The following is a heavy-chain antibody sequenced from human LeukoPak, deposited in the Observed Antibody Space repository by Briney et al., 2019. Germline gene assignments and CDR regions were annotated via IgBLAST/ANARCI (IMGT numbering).Heavy chain of an antibody. CDR1: GFTFSTYG. CDR2: IQYDGSKK. D-gene: IGHD2-21*01. J-gene: IGHJ6*03. Sequence: GGSLRLSCAASGFTFSTYGMHWVRQTPGMGLEWVAFIQYDGSKKYYADSVKGRFTISRDNYRKTLYVQMNSLRTEDTAVYYCARDVVPYYYYYMDVWGKGTTVTVSS. CDR3: ARDVVPYYYYYMDV. V-gene: IGHV3-30*02.